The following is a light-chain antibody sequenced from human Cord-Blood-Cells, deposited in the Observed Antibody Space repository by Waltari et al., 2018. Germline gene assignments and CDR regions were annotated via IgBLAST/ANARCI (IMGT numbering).Light chain of an antibody. Sequence: EIVMTQSPATLSVSPGERATLPCRASQSVSSNLAWYQQKPGQAPRPLIYGASTRATGIPARFSGSGSGTEFTLTISSLQSEDFAVYYCQQYNNWPSFTFGPGTKVDIK. J-gene: IGKJ3*01. CDR2: GAS. CDR3: QQYNNWPSFT. CDR1: QSVSSN. V-gene: IGKV3-15*01.